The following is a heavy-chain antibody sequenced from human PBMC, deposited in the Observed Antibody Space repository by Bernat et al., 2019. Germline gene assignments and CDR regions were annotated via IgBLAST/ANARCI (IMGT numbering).Heavy chain of an antibody. CDR1: GFTFSIFE. CDR2: ISSGSTTK. Sequence: EVELVESGGRLVQPGGSLRLSCAVSGFTFSIFEMNWVRQAPGKGLEWVSYISSGSTTKFYADSVKGRFTISRDNAKNSLYLEMSSLRAEDTATYYCASRRWSRSRFYFDYWGQGALVIVSS. CDR3: ASRRWSRSRFYFDY. D-gene: IGHD2-15*01. J-gene: IGHJ4*02. V-gene: IGHV3-48*03.